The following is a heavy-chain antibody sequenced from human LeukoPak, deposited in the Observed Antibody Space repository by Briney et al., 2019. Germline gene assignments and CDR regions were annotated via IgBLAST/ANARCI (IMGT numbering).Heavy chain of an antibody. J-gene: IGHJ4*02. CDR2: LSDSGGST. CDR3: AKDDSSGYSPPSSDY. D-gene: IGHD3-22*01. V-gene: IGHV3-23*01. CDR1: GFTFSRHA. Sequence: GGSLRLSCEASGFTFSRHAMSWVRQAPGKGLEWVSSLSDSGGSTYYADSVKGRFTISRDNSKNTLFLQMNSLRAEDTAVYYCAKDDSSGYSPPSSDYWGQGTLVTVSS.